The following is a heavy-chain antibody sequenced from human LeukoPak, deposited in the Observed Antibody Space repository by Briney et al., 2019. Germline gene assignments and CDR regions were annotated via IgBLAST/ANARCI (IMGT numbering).Heavy chain of an antibody. CDR1: GGSISTYY. CDR3: ARGSGYYSYFDY. J-gene: IGHJ4*02. CDR2: IYYTGGT. V-gene: IGHV4-59*01. D-gene: IGHD3-22*01. Sequence: SETLSLTCTVSGGSISTYYWSWIRQPPGKGLEWIGYIYYTGGTNYNPSLKSRVIISLDTSKRQFSLKLTSVTAADTAVYYCARGSGYYSYFDYWGQGTLVNVSS.